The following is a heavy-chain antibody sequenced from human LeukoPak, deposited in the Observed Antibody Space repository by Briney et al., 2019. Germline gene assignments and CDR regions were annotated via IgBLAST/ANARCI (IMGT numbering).Heavy chain of an antibody. Sequence: GASVTVSCKVSGYTLPELSMHWVRQAPGTGREWMGGFDPEQGETIYAQKFQARVTMTEDTYTDTAFMELSSLRSEDRAVYYCATETPRRRCRLGELSTYDYWGQGTLVTVSS. CDR3: ATETPRRRCRLGELSTYDY. CDR1: GYTLPELS. CDR2: FDPEQGET. V-gene: IGHV1-24*01. J-gene: IGHJ4*02. D-gene: IGHD3-16*02.